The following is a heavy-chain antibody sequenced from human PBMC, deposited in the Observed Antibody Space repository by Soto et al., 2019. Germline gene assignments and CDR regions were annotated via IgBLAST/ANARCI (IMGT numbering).Heavy chain of an antibody. D-gene: IGHD3-9*01. V-gene: IGHV4-30-2*01. CDR3: ARGRHPYYDILTGYYRQGGSYYGMDV. CDR1: GGSISSGGYS. J-gene: IGHJ6*02. CDR2: IYHSGST. Sequence: SETLSLTCAVSGGSISSGGYSWSWIRQPPGKGLEWIGYIYHSGSTNYNPSLKSRVTISVDTSKNQFSLKLSSVTAADTAVYYCARGRHPYYDILTGYYRQGGSYYGMDVWGQGTTVTVSS.